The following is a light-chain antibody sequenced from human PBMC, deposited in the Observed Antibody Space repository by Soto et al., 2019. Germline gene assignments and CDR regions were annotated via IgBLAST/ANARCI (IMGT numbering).Light chain of an antibody. Sequence: EIVLTQSPATLSLSPGERATLSFMASQSVNSYLAWYQQKPGQVPRLLIYDTSNRATGIPARFSGSGSGTDFTLTISSLAPEDFAVYYCQHRSNWPPGFGQGTRLEIK. V-gene: IGKV3-11*01. CDR2: DTS. CDR1: QSVNSY. CDR3: QHRSNWPPG. J-gene: IGKJ5*01.